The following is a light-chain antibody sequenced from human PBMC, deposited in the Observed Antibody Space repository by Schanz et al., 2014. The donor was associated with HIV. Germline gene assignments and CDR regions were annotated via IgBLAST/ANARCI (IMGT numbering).Light chain of an antibody. CDR1: SSDVGGYNY. J-gene: IGLJ1*01. CDR2: EVS. Sequence: QSALTQPRSVSGSPGQSVTISCTGTSSDVGGYNYVSWYQQHPGKAPKLMIYEVSERPSGVSNRFSGSKSGNTASLTISGLQAEDEADYYCSSYTSSSTYVFGTGTKLTVL. V-gene: IGLV2-14*01. CDR3: SSYTSSSTYV.